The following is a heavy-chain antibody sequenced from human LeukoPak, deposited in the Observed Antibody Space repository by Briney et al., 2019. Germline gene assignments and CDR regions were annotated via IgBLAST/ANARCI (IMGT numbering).Heavy chain of an antibody. J-gene: IGHJ3*02. CDR3: ARGRINYYDSSGSPFGDAFDI. CDR1: GYTFTSYG. D-gene: IGHD3-22*01. Sequence: ASVKVSCKASGYTFTSYGISWVRQAHGQGLEWMGWISAYNGNTNYAQKLQGRVTMTTDTSTSTAYMELRSLRSDDTAVYYCARGRINYYDSSGSPFGDAFDIWGQGTMVTVSS. CDR2: ISAYNGNT. V-gene: IGHV1-18*01.